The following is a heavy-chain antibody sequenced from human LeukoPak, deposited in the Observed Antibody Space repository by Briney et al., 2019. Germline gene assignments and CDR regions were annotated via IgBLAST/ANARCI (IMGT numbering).Heavy chain of an antibody. CDR1: GFTFSNYG. D-gene: IGHD3-10*01. V-gene: IGHV3-30*18. CDR3: AKGITSNDAFDI. Sequence: GKSLRLSCAASGFTFSNYGMHWVRQAPGKGLEWVAVISYDGSNKYYAGSVKGLFTISRDNSKNTMYLQMNSLRDEDTAVYYCAKGITSNDAFDIWDQGTMVTVS. J-gene: IGHJ3*02. CDR2: ISYDGSNK.